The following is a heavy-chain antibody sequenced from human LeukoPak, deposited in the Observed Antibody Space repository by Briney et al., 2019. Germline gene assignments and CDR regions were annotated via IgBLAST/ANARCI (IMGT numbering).Heavy chain of an antibody. D-gene: IGHD5-18*01. Sequence: PGGSLRPSCAASGFTFSSYAMHWVRQAPGKGLEWVAVISYDGSNKYYADSVKGRFTISRDNSKNTLYLQMNSLRAEDTAVYYCVLYSPIDYWGQGTLVTVSS. CDR2: ISYDGSNK. CDR3: VLYSPIDY. J-gene: IGHJ4*02. CDR1: GFTFSSYA. V-gene: IGHV3-30-3*01.